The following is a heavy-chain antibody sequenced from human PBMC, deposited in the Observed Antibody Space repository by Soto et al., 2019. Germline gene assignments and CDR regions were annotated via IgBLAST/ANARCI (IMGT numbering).Heavy chain of an antibody. J-gene: IGHJ3*02. V-gene: IGHV3-11*01. CDR1: GFTFTDYD. Sequence: GGSLRLSCAASGFTFTDYDMSWIRQAPGKGLEWVSYISSSGSTIYYADSVKGRFAISRDDSKNTLYLQMNSLKSEDTAVYYCTTWGYILTQGTMVTVSS. CDR2: ISSSGSTI. CDR3: TTWGYI. D-gene: IGHD4-17*01.